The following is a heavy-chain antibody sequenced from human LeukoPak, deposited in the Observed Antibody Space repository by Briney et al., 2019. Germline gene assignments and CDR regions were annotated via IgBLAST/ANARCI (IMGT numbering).Heavy chain of an antibody. J-gene: IGHJ4*02. Sequence: ASVKVSCKASGYTFTSYAMHWVRQAPGQRLEWMGWINAGNGNTKYSQKFQGRVTITRDTSASTAYMELSNLRSEDTAVYYCARADAREYSYGSAKSPKFDYWGQGTLVTVSS. CDR3: ARADAREYSYGSAKSPKFDY. CDR1: GYTFTSYA. V-gene: IGHV1-3*01. CDR2: INAGNGNT. D-gene: IGHD5-18*01.